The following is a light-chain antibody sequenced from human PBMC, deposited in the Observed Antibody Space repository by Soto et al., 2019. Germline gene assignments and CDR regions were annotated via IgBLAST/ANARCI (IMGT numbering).Light chain of an antibody. CDR1: QSIASY. J-gene: IGKJ1*01. CDR2: AS. V-gene: IGKV1-39*01. CDR3: QPSYSSPPP. Sequence: DSQITESASSLSASIGGRVSITCRPSQSIASYLNWYQQKPGRAPKLLIYASSLQSGVPSRFRGSGSGTDFSLTISNLQPEDFATYYCQPSYSSPPPFGQGTKV.